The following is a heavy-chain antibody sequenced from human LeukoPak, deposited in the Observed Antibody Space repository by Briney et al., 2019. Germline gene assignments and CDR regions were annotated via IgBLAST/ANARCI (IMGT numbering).Heavy chain of an antibody. CDR3: ARDGSVMIVAIFDY. CDR2: ISGRGGTT. Sequence: GGSLRLSCAASGFTFSSYAMSWVRQAPGKGLEWVSAISGRGGTTSYADSVKGRFTISRDTSKNTLSLQMNSLRAEDTALYYCARDGSVMIVAIFDYWGQGTLVTVSS. V-gene: IGHV3-23*01. D-gene: IGHD3-22*01. CDR1: GFTFSSYA. J-gene: IGHJ4*02.